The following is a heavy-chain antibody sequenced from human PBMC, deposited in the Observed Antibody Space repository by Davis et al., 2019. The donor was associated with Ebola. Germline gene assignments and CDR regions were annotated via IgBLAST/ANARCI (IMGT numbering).Heavy chain of an antibody. CDR2: INSDGSST. Sequence: GESLKISCAASGFTVSSYWMHWVRQAPGKGLVWVSRINSDGSSTSYADSVKGRFTISRDNAKNTLYLQMNSLRAEDTAVYYCARDIAVAGTIGFDYWGQGTLVTVSS. V-gene: IGHV3-74*01. J-gene: IGHJ4*02. CDR1: GFTVSSYW. CDR3: ARDIAVAGTIGFDY. D-gene: IGHD6-19*01.